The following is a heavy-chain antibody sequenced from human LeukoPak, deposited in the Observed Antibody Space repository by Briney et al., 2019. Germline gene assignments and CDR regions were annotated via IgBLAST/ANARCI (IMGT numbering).Heavy chain of an antibody. CDR3: ATYGSGSYRFDP. CDR1: GGSISSGNYY. Sequence: PSETLSLTCTVSGGSISSGNYYWSWIRQHPGKGLEWIGYIHHSGSTYYNPSLKSRVIISVDTSKNQFSLKLNSVTAADTAVYYCATYGSGSYRFDPWGQGTLVTVSS. V-gene: IGHV4-31*03. D-gene: IGHD3-10*01. J-gene: IGHJ5*02. CDR2: IHHSGST.